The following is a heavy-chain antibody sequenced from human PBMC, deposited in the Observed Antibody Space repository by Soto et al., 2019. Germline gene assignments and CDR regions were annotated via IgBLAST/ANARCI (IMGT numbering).Heavy chain of an antibody. D-gene: IGHD3-10*01. Sequence: SVKVSCKASGYTFTGHYMHWVRQAPGQGLEWMGWINSNSVGTNYAQKFQGRVTMTRDTSISTAYMELSRLRSDDTAVYYCAREPMVRAAHGFDIWGQGTMVTVSS. CDR2: INSNSVGT. CDR1: GYTFTGHY. J-gene: IGHJ3*02. CDR3: AREPMVRAAHGFDI. V-gene: IGHV1-2*02.